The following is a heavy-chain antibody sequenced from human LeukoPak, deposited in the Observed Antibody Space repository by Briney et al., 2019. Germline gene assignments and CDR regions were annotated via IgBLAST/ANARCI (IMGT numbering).Heavy chain of an antibody. V-gene: IGHV3-30*02. CDR3: AKSRGAIQLWLHLSY. D-gene: IGHD5-18*01. J-gene: IGHJ4*02. Sequence: GGSLRLSCAASGFTFSTYGMHWVRQAPGKGLEWVAFIRYDGSNKYYADSVKGRFTISRDNSKNTLYLQMNSLRAEDTAVYYCAKSRGAIQLWLHLSYWGQGTLVTVSS. CDR1: GFTFSTYG. CDR2: IRYDGSNK.